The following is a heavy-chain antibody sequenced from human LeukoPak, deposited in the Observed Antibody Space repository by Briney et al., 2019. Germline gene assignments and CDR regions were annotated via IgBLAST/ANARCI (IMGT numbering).Heavy chain of an antibody. CDR2: ISGSGGST. Sequence: GGSLRLSCAASGFTFSSYAMSWVRQAPGKGLEWVSAISGSGGSTYYADSVKGRFTISRDNAKNSLYLQMNSLRAEDTAVYYCARDGSGSYYWGQGTLVTVSS. CDR3: ARDGSGSYY. CDR1: GFTFSSYA. V-gene: IGHV3-23*01. D-gene: IGHD1-26*01. J-gene: IGHJ4*02.